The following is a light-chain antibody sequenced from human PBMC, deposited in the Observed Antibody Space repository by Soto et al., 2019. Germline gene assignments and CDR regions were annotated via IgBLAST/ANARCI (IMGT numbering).Light chain of an antibody. J-gene: IGKJ4*01. Sequence: EIAMTQSPATLSVSPGERASLSCRASQSVSSNLAWYQQKPGQTPRLLIYATSTRATGIPARFSGSGSGTEFTLTISSLQSEDFAVYYCQHYNNWPLTFGGGTKVDIK. V-gene: IGKV3-15*01. CDR2: ATS. CDR1: QSVSSN. CDR3: QHYNNWPLT.